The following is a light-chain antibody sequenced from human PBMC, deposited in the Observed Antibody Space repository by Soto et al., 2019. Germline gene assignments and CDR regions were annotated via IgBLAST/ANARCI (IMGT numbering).Light chain of an antibody. Sequence: DIPLTQSPSSLSASVGDRVTITCRASQSISNSLNWYQQKPGKAPNLLIYGTSDLQSGVPSRFSGSGSGTEFTLTISSLQRDDFATYYCQQSHSSSWTFCQGTKVEIK. CDR3: QQSHSSSWT. CDR1: QSISNS. J-gene: IGKJ1*01. V-gene: IGKV1-39*01. CDR2: GTS.